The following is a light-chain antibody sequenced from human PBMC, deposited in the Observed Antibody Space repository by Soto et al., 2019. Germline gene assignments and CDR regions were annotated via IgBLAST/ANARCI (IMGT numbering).Light chain of an antibody. CDR2: KAS. CDR3: QQYNNYPCT. CDR1: QSISSW. V-gene: IGKV1-5*03. J-gene: IGKJ1*01. Sequence: DIQMTQSPSTLSASVGDRVTITCRASQSISSWLAWYQQKPGKAPTLLIYKASSLESGVPSRFSGSGSGTEFTLTISSLQPDDFATYYCQQYNNYPCTFGQGTKVEIK.